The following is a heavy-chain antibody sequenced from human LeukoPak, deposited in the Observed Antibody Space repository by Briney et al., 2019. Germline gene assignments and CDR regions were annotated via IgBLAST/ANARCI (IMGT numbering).Heavy chain of an antibody. Sequence: GASVKVSCMASGYTFTTFYIHWVRQAPGQGLEWMGMINPNGGSTTYSQKFQDRVSMTRDTSTSTVYMELSSLRSEDTAVYYCARDLIVGATFDFWGQGTLVTVSS. J-gene: IGHJ4*02. CDR1: GYTFTTFY. D-gene: IGHD1-26*01. V-gene: IGHV1-46*01. CDR3: ARDLIVGATFDF. CDR2: INPNGGST.